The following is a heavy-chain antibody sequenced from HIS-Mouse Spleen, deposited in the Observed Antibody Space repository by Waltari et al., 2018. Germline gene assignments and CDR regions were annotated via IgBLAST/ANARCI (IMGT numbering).Heavy chain of an antibody. CDR3: ARVLVGEWQGGTNWFDP. CDR2: SYTSGST. Sequence: QVQLQESGPGLVKPSETLSLTCTVSGGSISSYYWSWIRQPAGKGLEWIGRSYTSGSTNYNPALKSRVTMSVDTSKNQFSLKLSSVTAADTAVYYCARVLVGEWQGGTNWFDPWGQGTLVTVSS. CDR1: GGSISSYY. D-gene: IGHD2-15*01. J-gene: IGHJ5*02. V-gene: IGHV4-4*07.